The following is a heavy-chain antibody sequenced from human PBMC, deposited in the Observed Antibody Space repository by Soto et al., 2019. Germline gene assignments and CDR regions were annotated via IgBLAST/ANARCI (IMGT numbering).Heavy chain of an antibody. D-gene: IGHD2-2*01. CDR1: GGTFISYV. CDR3: ARWPTVSRPTYGMDV. Sequence: QVLLVQSGAEVKNPVSSVKVSCKASGGTFISYVYNWVRQAPGQGLEWMGGIIPMFNITNYAQKFPGRITITADESTTTVYMELRSLRSEDTAVYYCARWPTVSRPTYGMDVWGQGTTVTVSS. CDR2: IIPMFNIT. V-gene: IGHV1-69*01. J-gene: IGHJ6*02.